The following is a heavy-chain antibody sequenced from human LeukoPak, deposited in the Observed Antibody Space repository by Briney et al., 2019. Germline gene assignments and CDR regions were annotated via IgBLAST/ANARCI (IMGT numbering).Heavy chain of an antibody. CDR3: ARDTSKKFDY. D-gene: IGHD1-1*01. CDR1: GGSFSGYY. V-gene: IGHV4-34*01. CDR2: INHSGST. Sequence: SETLSLTCAVYGGSFSGYYWSWIRQPPGKGLEWIGEINHSGSTNYNPSLKSRVTISVDTSKNQFSLKLSSVTAADTAVYYCARDTSKKFDYWGQGTLVTVSS. J-gene: IGHJ4*02.